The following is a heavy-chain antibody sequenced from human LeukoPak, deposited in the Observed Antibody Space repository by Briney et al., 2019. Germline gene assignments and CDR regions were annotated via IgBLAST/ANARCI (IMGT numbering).Heavy chain of an antibody. Sequence: GGSLRLSCAASGFTFSDYYMSWIRQAPGKGLEWVSYISSSGSTIYYADSVKGRFTISRDNAKNSLYLQMNSLRAEDTAVYYCAKAPKQQLVSNYWGQGTLVTVSS. CDR2: ISSSGSTI. J-gene: IGHJ4*02. CDR1: GFTFSDYY. V-gene: IGHV3-11*01. D-gene: IGHD6-13*01. CDR3: AKAPKQQLVSNY.